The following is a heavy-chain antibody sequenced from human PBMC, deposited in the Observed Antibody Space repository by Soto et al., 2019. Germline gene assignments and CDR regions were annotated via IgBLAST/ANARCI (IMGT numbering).Heavy chain of an antibody. CDR1: GFALSNYW. CDR3: ATETSTWGC. V-gene: IGHV3-7*05. D-gene: IGHD7-27*01. J-gene: IGHJ4*02. CDR2: IKQDGSEK. Sequence: EVQLVESGGGLVQPGESLRLSCVASGFALSNYWINWVRQATGKGLEWVANIKQDGSEKNYVDSVKGRFTISRDNARNSLYLQMNSLRAEDTAAYYCATETSTWGCWGQGTLVTVSS.